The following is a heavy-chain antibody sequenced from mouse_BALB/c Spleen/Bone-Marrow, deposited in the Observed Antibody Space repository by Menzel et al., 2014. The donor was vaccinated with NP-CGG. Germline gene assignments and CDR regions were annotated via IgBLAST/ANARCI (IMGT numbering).Heavy chain of an antibody. CDR3: ARGGTRYAMDY. CDR2: IYPGNVNT. J-gene: IGHJ4*01. V-gene: IGHV1S56*01. D-gene: IGHD4-1*01. CDR1: GYTFTSYY. Sequence: VQLQQSGPELVKPGASVRISCKASGYTFTSYYIHWVQQRPGQGLEWIGWIYPGNVNTKYNEKFKGKATLTADKSSSTAYAQRSSLTSEDSAVYFCARGGTRYAMDYWGQGTAVTVSS.